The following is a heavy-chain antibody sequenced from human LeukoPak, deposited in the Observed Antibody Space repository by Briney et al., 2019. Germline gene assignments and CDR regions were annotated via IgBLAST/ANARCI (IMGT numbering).Heavy chain of an antibody. CDR3: ARWGHIVVVTAIDAFDI. Sequence: GGSLRLSCAASGFTFDDYAMHWVRQAPGKGLEWVSGISWNSGSIGYADSVKGRFTISRDNAKNSLYLQMNSLRAEDTAVYYCARWGHIVVVTAIDAFDIWGQGTMVTVSS. CDR1: GFTFDDYA. J-gene: IGHJ3*02. V-gene: IGHV3-9*01. D-gene: IGHD2-21*02. CDR2: ISWNSGSI.